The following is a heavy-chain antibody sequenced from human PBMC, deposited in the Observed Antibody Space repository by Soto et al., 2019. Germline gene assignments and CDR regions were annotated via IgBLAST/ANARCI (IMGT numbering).Heavy chain of an antibody. CDR3: AREMGACSDSSCYPGPYDS. V-gene: IGHV3-48*02. CDR2: ITSKSTNR. CDR1: VFTFTSYS. D-gene: IGHD3-16*01. Sequence: GWSLRLSCASSVFTFTSYSMNWVRQAPGQGLEWVSYITSKSTNRKYADSVKGRFTVSRDNEKNSLYLQLNSLRDEDTAVYYCAREMGACSDSSCYPGPYDSWGQGTLVTVSS. J-gene: IGHJ5*02.